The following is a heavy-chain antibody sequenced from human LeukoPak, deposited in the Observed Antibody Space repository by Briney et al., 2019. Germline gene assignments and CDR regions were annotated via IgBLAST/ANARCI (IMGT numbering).Heavy chain of an antibody. D-gene: IGHD1-26*01. V-gene: IGHV3-20*04. J-gene: IGHJ4*02. CDR3: ASGGIYYGAAFDF. CDR1: GFTFDEHG. CDR2: ISWNGGST. Sequence: GGSLRLSCAASGFTFDEHGMSWVRQAPGRGLEWVAGISWNGGSTVYVDSVKGRFTISRDNAKNSLYLQMNSLRAEDTALYYCASGGIYYGAAFDFWGQGSLVTVSA.